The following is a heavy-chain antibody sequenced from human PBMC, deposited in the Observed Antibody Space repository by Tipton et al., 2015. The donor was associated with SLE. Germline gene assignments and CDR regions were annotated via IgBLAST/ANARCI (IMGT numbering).Heavy chain of an antibody. CDR1: GFTFSSYE. V-gene: IGHV3-21*01. D-gene: IGHD5-24*01. Sequence: SLRLSCAASGFTFSSYEMNWVRQAPGKGLEWVSSISSSSIYIYYADSVKGRFTISRDNAKNSLYLQMNSLRAEDTAVYYCARDSRADGYNLYYFDYWGQGTLVTVSS. CDR2: ISSSSIYI. CDR3: ARDSRADGYNLYYFDY. J-gene: IGHJ4*02.